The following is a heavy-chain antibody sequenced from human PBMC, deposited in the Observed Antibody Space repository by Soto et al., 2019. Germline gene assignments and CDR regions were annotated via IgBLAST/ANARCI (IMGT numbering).Heavy chain of an antibody. D-gene: IGHD6-13*01. J-gene: IGHJ6*02. CDR1: GFTFSDYH. V-gene: IGHV3-11*05. Sequence: GGSLRLSCAASGFTFSDYHMTWIRQAPGKGLECVSYISSSSIYTNYADSVKGRFTISRDNAKNSMYLQMNSLRAEDTAVYYCARDVIIAAGGTDYYYGMDVWGQGTTVTVSS. CDR3: ARDVIIAAGGTDYYYGMDV. CDR2: ISSSSIYT.